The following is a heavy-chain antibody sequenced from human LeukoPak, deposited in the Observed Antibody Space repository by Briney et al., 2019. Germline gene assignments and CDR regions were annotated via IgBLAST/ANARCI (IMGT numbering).Heavy chain of an antibody. CDR3: AGASSWYVFDS. J-gene: IGHJ4*02. CDR2: IYISGST. Sequence: SETLSLTCTVSGGSISSYYWSWIRQPAGKGLEWIGRIYISGSTNYNPSLKSRVTISIDTSKNQFSLKLSSVTAADTAIYYCAGASSWYVFDSWGQGTLVTVSS. CDR1: GGSISSYY. V-gene: IGHV4-4*07. D-gene: IGHD6-13*01.